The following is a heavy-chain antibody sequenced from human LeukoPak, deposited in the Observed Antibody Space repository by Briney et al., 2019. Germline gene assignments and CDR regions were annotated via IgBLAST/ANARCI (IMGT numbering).Heavy chain of an antibody. V-gene: IGHV3-23*01. CDR1: GFIFSIYT. CDR3: VQETGHNWGYLDY. J-gene: IGHJ4*02. CDR2: VTNSGGST. Sequence: PGGSLRLSCAASGFIFSIYTMSWVRQAPGKGLEWVSSVTNSGGSTYYVDSVKGRFAISRDNSKNTLYLQMNTLRADDTAVYYCVQETGHNWGYLDYWGQGTLVTVSS. D-gene: IGHD1-1*01.